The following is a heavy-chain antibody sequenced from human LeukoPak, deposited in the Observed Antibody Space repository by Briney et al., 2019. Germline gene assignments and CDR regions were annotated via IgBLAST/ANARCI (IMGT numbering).Heavy chain of an antibody. CDR1: KFAFSSYA. V-gene: IGHV3-23*01. J-gene: IGHJ4*02. D-gene: IGHD3-9*01. CDR3: AKGCGNDWFPLDY. Sequence: GGSLRLSCAASKFAFSSYAMSWVRQAPGKGLEWVSAISGGGGNTYYADSVGGRFTISRDNSKNTLYLQMNSLGAEDTAMYYCAKGCGNDWFPLDYWGQGTLATVSS. CDR2: ISGGGGNT.